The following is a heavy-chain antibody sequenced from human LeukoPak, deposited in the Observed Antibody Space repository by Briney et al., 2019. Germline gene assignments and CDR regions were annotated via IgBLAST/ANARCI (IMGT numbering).Heavy chain of an antibody. CDR2: ISGSGGST. Sequence: GGSLRLSCAASGVTFSSYAMSCVRQAPGKGLEWVSVISGSGGSTYNADSVKGRFTISRDNSKNTLYLQMKSLRADDTAVYYCAKAPRYCCGGTCYDDWGQGSLVTVSS. V-gene: IGHV3-23*01. J-gene: IGHJ4*02. CDR3: AKAPRYCCGGTCYDD. D-gene: IGHD2-15*01. CDR1: GVTFSSYA.